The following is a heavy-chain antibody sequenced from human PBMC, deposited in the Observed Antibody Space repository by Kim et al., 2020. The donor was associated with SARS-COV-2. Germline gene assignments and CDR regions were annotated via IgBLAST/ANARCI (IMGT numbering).Heavy chain of an antibody. Sequence: GGSLRLSCAASGFTFSSYEMNWVRQAPGKGLEWVSYISSSGSTIYYADSVKGRFTISRDNAKNSLYLQMNSLRAEDTAVYYCASGGDIVVVPAAMGLGDYWGQGTLVTVSS. V-gene: IGHV3-48*03. CDR1: GFTFSSYE. D-gene: IGHD2-2*01. CDR3: ASGGDIVVVPAAMGLGDY. J-gene: IGHJ4*02. CDR2: ISSSGSTI.